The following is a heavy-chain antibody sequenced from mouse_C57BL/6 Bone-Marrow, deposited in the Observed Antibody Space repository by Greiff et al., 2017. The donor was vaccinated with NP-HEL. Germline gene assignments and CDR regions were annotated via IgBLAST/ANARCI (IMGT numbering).Heavy chain of an antibody. CDR3: GLRGFAY. V-gene: IGHV1-50*01. CDR2: FDPSDSYT. D-gene: IGHD2-4*01. J-gene: IGHJ3*01. Sequence: QVQLQQPGAELVKPGASVKLSCKASGYTFTSYWMQWVKQRPGKGLEWIGEFDPSDSYTNYNQTLKGKATLNVDTSSHTAYLQLSSLTSVDSAVYFCGLRGFAYWGQGTLVTVSA. CDR1: GYTFTSYW.